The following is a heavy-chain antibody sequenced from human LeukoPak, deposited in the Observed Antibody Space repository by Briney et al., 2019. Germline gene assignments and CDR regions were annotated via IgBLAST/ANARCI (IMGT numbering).Heavy chain of an antibody. CDR2: INHSGST. CDR1: GGSFSGYY. Sequence: PSETLSLTYAVYGGSFSGYYWSWIRQPPGKGLEWIGEINHSGSTNYNPSLKRRVTISVDTSKNQFSLKLTSVTAADTAVYYCARHVTAAGIPFFDWFDPWGQGTLVTVSS. J-gene: IGHJ5*02. CDR3: ARHVTAAGIPFFDWFDP. D-gene: IGHD6-13*01. V-gene: IGHV4-34*01.